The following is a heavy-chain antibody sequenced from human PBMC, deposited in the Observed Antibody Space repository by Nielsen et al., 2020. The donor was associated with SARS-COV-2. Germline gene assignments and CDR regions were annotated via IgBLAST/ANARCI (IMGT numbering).Heavy chain of an antibody. Sequence: GGSLRLSCAASGFTFSSYWMSWVRQAPGKGLEWVANIKEDGSEKYYVDSVKGRFSISRDNAKNSLYLQMNSLRAEDTAVYYCARVAGTPPVSYSYFDLWGRGTLVTGSS. V-gene: IGHV3-7*03. CDR2: IKEDGSEK. D-gene: IGHD6-19*01. CDR1: GFTFSSYW. CDR3: ARVAGTPPVSYSYFDL. J-gene: IGHJ2*01.